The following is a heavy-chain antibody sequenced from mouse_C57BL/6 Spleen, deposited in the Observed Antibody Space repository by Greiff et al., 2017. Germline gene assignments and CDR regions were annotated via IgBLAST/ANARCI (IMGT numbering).Heavy chain of an antibody. V-gene: IGHV3-6*01. Sequence: EVKLEESGPGLVKPSQSLSLTCSVTGYSITSGYYWNWIRQFPGNKLEWMGYISYDGSNNYNPSLKNRISITRDTSKNQFFLKLNSVTTEDTATYYCARGMVTNYFDYWGQGTTLTVSS. CDR3: ARGMVTNYFDY. CDR2: ISYDGSN. D-gene: IGHD2-2*01. J-gene: IGHJ2*01. CDR1: GYSITSGYY.